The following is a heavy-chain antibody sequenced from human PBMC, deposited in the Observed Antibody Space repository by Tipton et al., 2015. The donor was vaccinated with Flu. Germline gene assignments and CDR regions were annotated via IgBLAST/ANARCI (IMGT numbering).Heavy chain of an antibody. D-gene: IGHD4/OR15-4a*01. CDR1: GFTFSNSW. V-gene: IGHV3-7*01. CDR2: IKQDGSDK. J-gene: IGHJ4*02. Sequence: GSLRLSCAASGFTFSNSWMNWVRQAPGKGLEWVANIKQDGSDKYYVDSVKGRFTISRDNAKNSLYLQMNSLRAEDTAVYYCARGYGGNDYWGQGTLVTVSS. CDR3: ARGYGGNDY.